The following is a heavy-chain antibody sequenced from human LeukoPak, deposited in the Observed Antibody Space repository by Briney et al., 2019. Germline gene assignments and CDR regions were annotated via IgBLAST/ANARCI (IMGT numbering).Heavy chain of an antibody. D-gene: IGHD5-18*01. Sequence: GGSLRLSCAASGFTFDDYAMHWVRQAPGKGLEWVAVISYDGSNKYYADSVKGRFTISRDNSKNTLYLQMNSLRAEDTAVYYCASEYSYGSVDYWGQGTLVTVSS. CDR1: GFTFDDYA. V-gene: IGHV3-30*03. CDR3: ASEYSYGSVDY. CDR2: ISYDGSNK. J-gene: IGHJ4*02.